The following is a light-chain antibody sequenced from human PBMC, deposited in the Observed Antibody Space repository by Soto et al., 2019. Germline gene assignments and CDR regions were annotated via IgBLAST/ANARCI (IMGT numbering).Light chain of an antibody. J-gene: IGKJ1*01. Sequence: EIVLTQSPGTLSLSPGERATLSCRASQSVSSNYLAWYQQKPGQAPKVLIYRASIRATGIPDRFTGSGSGTDFTLTISRLEPEDFAVYYCQQYGSSGTFGQGTKVDIK. CDR3: QQYGSSGT. CDR1: QSVSSNY. V-gene: IGKV3-20*01. CDR2: RAS.